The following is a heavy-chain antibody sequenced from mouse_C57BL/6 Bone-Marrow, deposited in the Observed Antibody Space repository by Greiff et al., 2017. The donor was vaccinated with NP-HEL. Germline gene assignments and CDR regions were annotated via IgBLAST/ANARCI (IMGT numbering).Heavy chain of an antibody. J-gene: IGHJ1*03. V-gene: IGHV1-5*01. CDR2: IYPGNSDT. D-gene: IGHD1-1*01. CDR1: GYTFTSYW. Sequence: EVQLQQSGTVLARPGASVKMSCKTSGYTFTSYWMHWVKQRPGQGLEWIGAIYPGNSDTSYNQKFKGKAKLTAVTSASTAYMELSSLTNEDSSVYYCTRVLLRSLYWYVDVWGTGTTVTVSS. CDR3: TRVLLRSLYWYVDV.